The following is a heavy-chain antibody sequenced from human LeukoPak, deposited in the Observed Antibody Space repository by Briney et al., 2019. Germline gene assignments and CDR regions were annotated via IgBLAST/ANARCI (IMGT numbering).Heavy chain of an antibody. Sequence: GGSLRLSCAASGFTFSSYAMHWVRQAPGKGLEWVAVISYDGSNKYYADSVKGRFTISRDNSKNTLFLQMNSLRAEDTAVYFCARGWLERPDYWGQGTLVTVSS. D-gene: IGHD1-1*01. J-gene: IGHJ4*02. CDR1: GFTFSSYA. CDR3: ARGWLERPDY. V-gene: IGHV3-30*04. CDR2: ISYDGSNK.